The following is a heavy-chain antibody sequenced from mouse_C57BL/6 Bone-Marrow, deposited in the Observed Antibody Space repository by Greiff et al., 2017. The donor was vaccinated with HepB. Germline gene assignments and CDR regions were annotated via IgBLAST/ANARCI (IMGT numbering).Heavy chain of an antibody. V-gene: IGHV1-75*01. CDR3: ARWRAYYSNHWYFDV. Sequence: VNLVESGPELVKPGASVKISCKASGYTFTDYYINWVKQRPGQGLEWIGWIFPGSGSTYYNEKFKGKATLTVDKSSSTAYMLLSSLTSEDSAVYFCARWRAYYSNHWYFDVWGTGTTVTVSS. CDR2: IFPGSGST. CDR1: GYTFTDYY. J-gene: IGHJ1*03. D-gene: IGHD2-5*01.